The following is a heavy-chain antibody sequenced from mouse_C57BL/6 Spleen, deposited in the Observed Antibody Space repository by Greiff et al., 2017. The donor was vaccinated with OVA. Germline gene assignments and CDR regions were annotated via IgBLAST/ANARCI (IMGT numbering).Heavy chain of an antibody. CDR3: ASERAYGYYVYWYFDV. V-gene: IGHV5-4*01. Sequence: EVQLVESGGGLVKPGGSLKLSCAASGFTFSSYAMSWVRQTPEKRLEWVATISAGGSYTYYPDNVKGRFTISRDNAKNNLYLQMSHLTSEDTAMYYCASERAYGYYVYWYFDVWGTGTTVTVSS. J-gene: IGHJ1*03. CDR2: ISAGGSYT. CDR1: GFTFSSYA. D-gene: IGHD2-3*01.